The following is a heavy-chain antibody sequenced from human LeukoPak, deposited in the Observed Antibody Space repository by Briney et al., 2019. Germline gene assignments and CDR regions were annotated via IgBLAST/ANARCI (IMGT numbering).Heavy chain of an antibody. J-gene: IGHJ6*02. CDR3: AKEGYSPGGYYYGMDV. D-gene: IGHD5-18*01. Sequence: PGGSLTLSCVASGFNFNNYDFHWVRQAPGKGLEWVAVISYDGSNKYYADSVKGRFTISRDNSKNTLYLQMNSLRAEDTAVYYCAKEGYSPGGYYYGMDVWGQGTTVTVSS. CDR2: ISYDGSNK. CDR1: GFNFNNYD. V-gene: IGHV3-30*18.